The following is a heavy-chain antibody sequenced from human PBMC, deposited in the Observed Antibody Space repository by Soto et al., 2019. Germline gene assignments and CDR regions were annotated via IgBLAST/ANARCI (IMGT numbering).Heavy chain of an antibody. V-gene: IGHV1-46*01. J-gene: IGHJ5*02. Sequence: GASVKVSCKASGYTFTSYYMHWVRQAPGQGLEWMGIINPSGGSTSYAQKFQGRVTMTRDTSTSTVYMELSSLTSEDTAVYYCAKRIRGLIPGPAPWGKGTLVPVSS. CDR1: GYTFTSYY. CDR2: INPSGGST. D-gene: IGHD2-15*01. CDR3: AKRIRGLIPGPAP.